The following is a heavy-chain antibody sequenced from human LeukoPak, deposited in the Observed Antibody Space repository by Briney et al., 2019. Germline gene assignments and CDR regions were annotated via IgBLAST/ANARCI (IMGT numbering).Heavy chain of an antibody. CDR2: IYYSGST. CDR3: ARDSLWSDYYYYYMDV. Sequence: SETLSLTCTVSGGSISSGSYSWSWIRQPPGKGLEWIGYIYYSGSTYYNPSLKSRVTISVDTSKNQFSLKLSSVTAADTAVYYCARDSLWSDYYYYYMDVWGKGTTVTVSS. V-gene: IGHV4-30-4*07. D-gene: IGHD3-10*02. J-gene: IGHJ6*03. CDR1: GGSISSGSYS.